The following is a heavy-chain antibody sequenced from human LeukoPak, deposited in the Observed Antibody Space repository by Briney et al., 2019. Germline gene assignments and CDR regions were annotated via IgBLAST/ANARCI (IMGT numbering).Heavy chain of an antibody. J-gene: IGHJ4*02. D-gene: IGHD6-6*01. CDR3: ARHTHSSSGPDY. CDR2: IYPGDSDT. Sequence: GESLKISCTGSGYSFSDYWIGWVRQLPGKGLEWMGIIYPGDSDTRYSPSFQGQVTISADKSISTAYSQWSSLKASDTAMYYCARHTHSSSGPDYWGQGTLVTVSS. CDR1: GYSFSDYW. V-gene: IGHV5-51*01.